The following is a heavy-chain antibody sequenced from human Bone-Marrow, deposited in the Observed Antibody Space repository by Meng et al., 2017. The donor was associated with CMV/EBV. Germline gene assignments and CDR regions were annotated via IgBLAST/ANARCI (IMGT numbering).Heavy chain of an antibody. CDR2: IYYSGST. V-gene: IGHV4-39*07. J-gene: IGHJ4*02. Sequence: SETLSLTCTVSGGSISSSSYYWGWIRRPPGKGLKWIGSIYYSGSTYYNPSLKSRVTISVDTSKNQFSLKLSSVTAADTAVYYCAILLGGRSAYYDFWRYFDYWGQGTLVTVSS. CDR1: GGSISSSSYY. D-gene: IGHD3-3*01. CDR3: AILLGGRSAYYDFWRYFDY.